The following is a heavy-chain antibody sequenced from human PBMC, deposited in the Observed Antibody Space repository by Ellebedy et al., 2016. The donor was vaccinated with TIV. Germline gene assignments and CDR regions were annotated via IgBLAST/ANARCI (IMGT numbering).Heavy chain of an antibody. CDR2: IGDSGTT. D-gene: IGHD6-6*01. V-gene: IGHV3-23*01. Sequence: GGSLRLXXAASGFTLTNYGMSWVRPAPGKGLEWVSAIGDSGTTYYADSVKGRFTISRDTSKNTLYLQMNSLRGEDTAVYYCAKARGSSSFFDYWGQGTLVTVSS. J-gene: IGHJ4*02. CDR3: AKARGSSSFFDY. CDR1: GFTLTNYG.